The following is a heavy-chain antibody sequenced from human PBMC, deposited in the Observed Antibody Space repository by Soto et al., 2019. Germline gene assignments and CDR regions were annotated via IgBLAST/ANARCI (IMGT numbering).Heavy chain of an antibody. J-gene: IGHJ4*02. CDR2: INSGGSTT. Sequence: EVQLVESGGGLVQPGGSLRLSCAASGFTFSSHWIHWVRQAPGKGLVWVSRINSGGSTTDYADSVKGRFTISRDNAKNTLYLQMNGLRGEVTAVYHCVRGASGYYYVDSWGQGTLVTVSS. CDR1: GFTFSSHW. D-gene: IGHD3-22*01. CDR3: VRGASGYYYVDS. V-gene: IGHV3-74*01.